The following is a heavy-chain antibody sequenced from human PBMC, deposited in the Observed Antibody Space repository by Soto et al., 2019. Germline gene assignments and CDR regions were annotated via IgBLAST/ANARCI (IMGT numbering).Heavy chain of an antibody. CDR3: ARDYGALPADLIQF. CDR2: MSYDGKNI. V-gene: IGHV3-30*03. CDR1: GISLDSYA. J-gene: IGHJ1*01. Sequence: QLVESGGGVVQPGGSLTLSCAASGISLDSYAMNWVRQAPGKGFEWVAVMSYDGKNIYYRDSVKGRFTISKDESKNTLYLRLSSLTPEDTAMYYCARDYGALPADLIQFWGQGTQVTVSS. D-gene: IGHD3-10*01.